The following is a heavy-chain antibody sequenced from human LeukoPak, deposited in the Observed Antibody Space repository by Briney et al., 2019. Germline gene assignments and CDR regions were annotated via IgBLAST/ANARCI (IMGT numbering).Heavy chain of an antibody. Sequence: SVKVSCKASGFTFTGSAMQWVRQARGQRLEWIGWIVVGSGNTNYAQKFQERVAITRDMSTSTAYMELSSLRSEDTAVYYCAAGPDYYDSSLDAFDIWGQGTMVTVSS. CDR3: AAGPDYYDSSLDAFDI. V-gene: IGHV1-58*02. D-gene: IGHD3-22*01. J-gene: IGHJ3*02. CDR2: IVVGSGNT. CDR1: GFTFTGSA.